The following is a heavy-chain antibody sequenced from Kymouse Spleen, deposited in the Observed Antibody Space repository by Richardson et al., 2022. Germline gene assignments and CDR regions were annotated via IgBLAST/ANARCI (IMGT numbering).Heavy chain of an antibody. V-gene: IGHV4-31*03. Sequence: QVQLQESGPGLVKPSQTLSLTCTVSGGSISSGGYYWSWIRQHPGKGLEWIGYIYYSGSTYYNPSLKSRVTISVDTSKNQFSLKLSSVTAADTAVYYCARAPHDYSNSLVGMDVWGQGTTVTVSS. J-gene: IGHJ6*02. D-gene: IGHD4-11,IGHD4-11*01. CDR3: ARAPHDYSNSLVGMDV. CDR1: GGSISSGGYY. CDR2: IYYSGST.